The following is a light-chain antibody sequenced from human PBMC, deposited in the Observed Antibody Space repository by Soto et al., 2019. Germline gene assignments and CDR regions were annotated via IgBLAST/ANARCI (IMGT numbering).Light chain of an antibody. J-gene: IGKJ1*01. CDR2: GTS. V-gene: IGKV3-15*01. Sequence: EIVMTQSPATLSVSPGERATLSCRASQSVGSNLAWYQQKPGQAPRLLISGTSTRATGIAARFSGSGSGTEFTLTISSLQSVDFAVYYCQQYNNWPRTFGQGTKVEIK. CDR3: QQYNNWPRT. CDR1: QSVGSN.